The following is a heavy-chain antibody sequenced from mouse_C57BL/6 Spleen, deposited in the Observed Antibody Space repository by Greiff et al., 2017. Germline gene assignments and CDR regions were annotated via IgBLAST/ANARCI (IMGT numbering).Heavy chain of an antibody. D-gene: IGHD3-2*02. J-gene: IGHJ4*01. CDR3: ARRTAQAYYYAMDY. Sequence: VQLQESGPELVKPGASVKLSCKASGYTFTSYDINWVKQRPGQGLEWIGWIYPRDGSTKYNEKFKGKATLTVDTSSSTAYMELHSLTSEDSAVYFCARRTAQAYYYAMDYWGQGTSVTVSS. CDR1: GYTFTSYD. CDR2: IYPRDGST. V-gene: IGHV1-85*01.